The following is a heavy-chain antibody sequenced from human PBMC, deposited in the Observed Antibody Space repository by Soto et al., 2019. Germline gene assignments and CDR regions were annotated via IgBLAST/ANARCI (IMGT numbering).Heavy chain of an antibody. J-gene: IGHJ6*02. V-gene: IGHV3-30-3*01. Sequence: GGSLRLSCAASGFTFSSYAMHWVRQAPGKGLEWVAVISYDGSNKYYTDSVKGRFTISRDNSKNTLYLQMNSLRAEDTAVYYCARGDLIAAPDQHFYYYYYGMDVWGQGTTVTVSS. CDR2: ISYDGSNK. CDR1: GFTFSSYA. D-gene: IGHD6-13*01. CDR3: ARGDLIAAPDQHFYYYYYGMDV.